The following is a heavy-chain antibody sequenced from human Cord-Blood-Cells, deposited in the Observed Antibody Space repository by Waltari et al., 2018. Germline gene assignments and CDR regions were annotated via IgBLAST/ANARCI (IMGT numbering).Heavy chain of an antibody. Sequence: QLQLQESGPGLVKPSETLSLTCTVSGGSISSSSYYWGWLRQPPGKGLEWIGSIYYSVSTYYNPSLKSQVTISVDTTKNQYYLKLSSVTAADTAVYYCARPYSSSWYYFDYWGQGTLVTVSS. CDR1: GGSISSSSYY. CDR3: ARPYSSSWYYFDY. J-gene: IGHJ4*02. CDR2: IYYSVST. V-gene: IGHV4-39*01. D-gene: IGHD6-13*01.